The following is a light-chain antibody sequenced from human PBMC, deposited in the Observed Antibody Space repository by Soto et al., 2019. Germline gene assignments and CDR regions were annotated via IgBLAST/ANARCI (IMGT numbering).Light chain of an antibody. V-gene: IGLV8-61*01. CDR1: SGSVSTSYY. Sequence: QTVVTQEPSLSVSPGGTVTLTCGLSSGSVSTSYYPSWYQQTPGQAPRTLIYSTNTRSSGVPDLFSGSILGNKAALTITGAQADDESDYYCVLYMGSGIWVFGGGTKLTVL. CDR2: STN. CDR3: VLYMGSGIWV. J-gene: IGLJ3*02.